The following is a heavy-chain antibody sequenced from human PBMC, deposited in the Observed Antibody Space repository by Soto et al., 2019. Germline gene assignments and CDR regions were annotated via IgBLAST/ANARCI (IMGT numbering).Heavy chain of an antibody. V-gene: IGHV3-9*01. J-gene: IGHJ5*02. D-gene: IGHD4-17*01. CDR2: ISWNSGSI. CDR1: GFTFDDYA. Sequence: EVQLVESGGGLVQPGRSLRLSCAASGFTFDDYAMHWVRQAPGKGLEWVSGISWNSGSIGYADSVKGRFTISRDNAKNSLYLQMNSLRAEDTALYYCAKAYGDYFNWFDPWGQGTLVTVSS. CDR3: AKAYGDYFNWFDP.